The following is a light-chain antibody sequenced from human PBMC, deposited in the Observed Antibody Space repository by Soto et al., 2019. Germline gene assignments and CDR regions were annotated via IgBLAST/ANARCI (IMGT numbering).Light chain of an antibody. CDR1: QSVRSN. CDR3: QQYNSWPPIT. J-gene: IGKJ5*01. V-gene: IGKV3-15*01. CDR2: GAS. Sequence: EVVMTPSPTTLSVSLGGRVPLSCRASQSVRSNLAWYQQKPGQSPRLLIYGASTRATGIPARFSGSGSGTEFTLTISSLQSEDFAVYYCQQYNSWPPITFGQGTRLEIK.